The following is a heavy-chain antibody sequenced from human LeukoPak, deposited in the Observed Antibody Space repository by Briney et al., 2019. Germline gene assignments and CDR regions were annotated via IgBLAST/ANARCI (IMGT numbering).Heavy chain of an antibody. V-gene: IGHV1-69*05. CDR2: IIPIFGTA. Sequence: SVKVSCKASGGTFSSYSISWVRQAPGQGLEWMGGIIPIFGTANYAQKFQGRVTITTDESTSTAYMELSSLRSEDTAVYYCARGEGPAATLRYFDYWGQGTLVTVSS. CDR3: ARGEGPAATLRYFDY. J-gene: IGHJ4*02. D-gene: IGHD2-15*01. CDR1: GGTFSSYS.